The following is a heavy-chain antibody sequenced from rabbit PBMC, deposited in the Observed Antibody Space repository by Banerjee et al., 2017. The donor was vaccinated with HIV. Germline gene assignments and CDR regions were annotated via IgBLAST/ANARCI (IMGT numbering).Heavy chain of an antibody. CDR2: IETTSGAT. J-gene: IGHJ4*01. V-gene: IGHV1S45*01. D-gene: IGHD2-1*01. CDR3: AREESDGGGHLKL. CDR1: GSDISRNA. Sequence: QEQLEESGGGLVKPEGSLTLTCTASGSDISRNAMCWVRQAPGKGLEWIACIETTSGATWYASWAKGRFTISKTSSTTVTLQMTSLTAADTATYFCAREESDGGGHLKLWGPGTLVTVS.